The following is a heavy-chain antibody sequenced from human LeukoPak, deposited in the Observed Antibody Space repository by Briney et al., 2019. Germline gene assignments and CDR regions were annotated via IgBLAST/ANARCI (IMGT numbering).Heavy chain of an antibody. J-gene: IGHJ4*02. CDR3: ARSTYSSSYYVVFDY. Sequence: GGSLRLSCTASGFTFGDYAMSWVRQAPGKGLEWITFTRSKAYGGTAEYAASVRGRFTFSRDDSKSIAYLQLNSLKTEDTAIYYCARSTYSSSYYVVFDYWGQGTLVTVSS. CDR2: TRSKAYGGTA. V-gene: IGHV3-49*04. D-gene: IGHD6-13*01. CDR1: GFTFGDYA.